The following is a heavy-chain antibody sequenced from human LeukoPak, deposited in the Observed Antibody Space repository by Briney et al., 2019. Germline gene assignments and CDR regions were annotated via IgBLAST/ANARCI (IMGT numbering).Heavy chain of an antibody. CDR3: ARDRVGYCSGGSCYPNWFDP. CDR2: INPNSGDT. Sequence: ASVKASCKAPGYAFTGYYMHWVRQAPGQGLEWMGWINPNSGDTNYAQKFQGRVTMTRDTSISTAYMELSRLRSDDTAVYYCARDRVGYCSGGSCYPNWFDPWGQGTLVTVSS. J-gene: IGHJ5*02. V-gene: IGHV1-2*02. D-gene: IGHD2-15*01. CDR1: GYAFTGYY.